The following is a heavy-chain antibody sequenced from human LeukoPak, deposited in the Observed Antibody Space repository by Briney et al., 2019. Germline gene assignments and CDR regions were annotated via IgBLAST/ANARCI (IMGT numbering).Heavy chain of an antibody. J-gene: IGHJ4*02. Sequence: GRSLRLSCAASGFTFDDYAMHWVRQAPGKGLEWVSGISWNSGSIGYADSVKGRFTVSRDNAKNSLYLQMNSLRAEDTALYYCAKDKEGYSSGWYGGYFDYWGQGTLVTVSS. CDR2: ISWNSGSI. CDR3: AKDKEGYSSGWYGGYFDY. CDR1: GFTFDDYA. D-gene: IGHD6-19*01. V-gene: IGHV3-9*01.